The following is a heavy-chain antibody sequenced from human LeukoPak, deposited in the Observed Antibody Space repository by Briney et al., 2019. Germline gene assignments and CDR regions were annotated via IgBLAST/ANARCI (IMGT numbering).Heavy chain of an antibody. CDR2: ISYDGGNK. Sequence: GGSLRLSCAASGLTFSSYGMHWVRQAPGKGLEWVAVISYDGGNKYYADSVKGRFTISRDNSKNTLYLQMNSLRAEDTAVYYCAKAGVWNDAFDIWGQGTMVTVSS. D-gene: IGHD1-1*01. V-gene: IGHV3-30*18. J-gene: IGHJ3*02. CDR3: AKAGVWNDAFDI. CDR1: GLTFSSYG.